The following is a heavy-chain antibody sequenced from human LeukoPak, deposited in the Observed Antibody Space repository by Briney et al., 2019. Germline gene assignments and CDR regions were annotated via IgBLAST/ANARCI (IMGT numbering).Heavy chain of an antibody. CDR2: ISSSSSYI. CDR1: GFTFSSYS. CDR3: ARVYSSGWYGDYFDY. J-gene: IGHJ4*02. Sequence: GGSLRLSCAASGFTFSSYSMNWVRQAPGKGLEWVSSISSSSSYIYYADSVKGRFTISRDNAKNSLYLQMNSLRAEDTAVYYCARVYSSGWYGDYFDYWGQGTLVTVSS. V-gene: IGHV3-21*01. D-gene: IGHD6-19*01.